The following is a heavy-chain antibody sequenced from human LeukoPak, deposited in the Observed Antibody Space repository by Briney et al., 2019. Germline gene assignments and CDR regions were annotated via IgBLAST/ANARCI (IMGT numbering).Heavy chain of an antibody. Sequence: PGGSLRLSCAASGFTFSNYATSWVRQAPGKGLEWVSAISGSGDNTYYADSVKGRFTISRDNSKNTLYLQMNSLRAEDTAVYNCAKGDFYGSGRDYYYYMDVWGKGTTVTISS. CDR1: GFTFSNYA. V-gene: IGHV3-23*01. CDR3: AKGDFYGSGRDYYYYMDV. J-gene: IGHJ6*03. CDR2: ISGSGDNT. D-gene: IGHD3-10*01.